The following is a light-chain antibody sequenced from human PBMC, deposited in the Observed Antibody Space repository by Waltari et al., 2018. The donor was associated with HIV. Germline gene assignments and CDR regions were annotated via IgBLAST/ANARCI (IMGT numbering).Light chain of an antibody. CDR1: QSVSGSY. CDR2: GAS. J-gene: IGKJ2*01. V-gene: IGKV3-15*01. Sequence: EIVMTQSPATLSVSPGERATLSCRASQSVSGSYLAWYQQKPGQAPRLLIYGASTRATGIPARFSGSGSGTEFTLTISSLQSEDFAVYYCQQYNNWPLMYTFGQGTKLEI. CDR3: QQYNNWPLMYT.